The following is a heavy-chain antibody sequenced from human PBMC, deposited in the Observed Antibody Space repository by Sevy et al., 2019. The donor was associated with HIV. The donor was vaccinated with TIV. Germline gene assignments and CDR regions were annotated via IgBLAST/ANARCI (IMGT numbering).Heavy chain of an antibody. J-gene: IGHJ3*02. CDR2: ISYDGSNK. V-gene: IGHV3-30-3*01. Sequence: GGSLRLSCAASGFTFSSYAMHWVRQAPGKGLEWEAVISYDGSNKYYADSVKGRFTISRDNSKNTLYLQMNSLRAEDTAVYYCARGLITMIVGDAFDIWGQGTMVTVSS. CDR1: GFTFSSYA. D-gene: IGHD3-22*01. CDR3: ARGLITMIVGDAFDI.